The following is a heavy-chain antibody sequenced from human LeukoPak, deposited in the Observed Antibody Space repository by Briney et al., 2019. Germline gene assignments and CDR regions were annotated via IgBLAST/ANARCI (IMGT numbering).Heavy chain of an antibody. CDR2: LNPKRGGT. J-gene: IGHJ4*02. D-gene: IGHD5-12*01. CDR1: GYTFTGYY. CDR3: AREDGMGYDGGSGYFDY. Sequence: ASVKVSCKASGYTFTGYYMHWVRQAPGQGLEWMGWLNPKRGGTNYAQKFQGRVTMTRDTSITTAYMELSRLTSDDTAVYYCAREDGMGYDGGSGYFDYWGQGTLVTVSS. V-gene: IGHV1-2*02.